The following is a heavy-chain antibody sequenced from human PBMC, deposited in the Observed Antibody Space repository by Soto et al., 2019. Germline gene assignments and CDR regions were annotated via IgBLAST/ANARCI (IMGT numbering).Heavy chain of an antibody. D-gene: IGHD3-22*01. CDR2: ISGSGGST. Sequence: SGGSLRLSCAASGFTFSSYAMSWVRQAPGKGLEWVSAISGSGGSTYYADSVKGRFTISRDNSKNTLYLQMNSLRAEDTAVYYCAKLLDYYDSSPFDYWGQGTLVTVSS. CDR1: GFTFSSYA. V-gene: IGHV3-23*01. CDR3: AKLLDYYDSSPFDY. J-gene: IGHJ4*02.